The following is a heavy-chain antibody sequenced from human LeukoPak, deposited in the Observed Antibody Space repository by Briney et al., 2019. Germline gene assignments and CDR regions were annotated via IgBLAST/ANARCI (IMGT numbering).Heavy chain of an antibody. CDR1: GGSISSGSYY. Sequence: PSETLSLTCTVSGGSISSGSYYWSWIRQPAGKGLEWIGRIYTSGSTNYNPSLKSRVTISVDTSKNQFSLKLSSVTAADTAVYYCARSPLGYCTNGVCESRNAFDIWGQGTMVTVSS. V-gene: IGHV4-61*02. D-gene: IGHD2-8*01. CDR2: IYTSGST. J-gene: IGHJ3*02. CDR3: ARSPLGYCTNGVCESRNAFDI.